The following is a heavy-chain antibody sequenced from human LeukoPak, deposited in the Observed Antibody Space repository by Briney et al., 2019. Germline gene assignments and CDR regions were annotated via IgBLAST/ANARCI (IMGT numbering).Heavy chain of an antibody. CDR3: ARDGPIAAALDL. Sequence: PSETLSLTCTVSGGSISSYYWSWIRQPPGKGLEWIGYIYYSGSTNYNPSLKSRVTISVDTSKNQFSLKLSSVTAADTAVYYCARDGPIAAALDLWGRGTLVTVSS. V-gene: IGHV4-59*01. CDR1: GGSISSYY. J-gene: IGHJ2*01. D-gene: IGHD6-13*01. CDR2: IYYSGST.